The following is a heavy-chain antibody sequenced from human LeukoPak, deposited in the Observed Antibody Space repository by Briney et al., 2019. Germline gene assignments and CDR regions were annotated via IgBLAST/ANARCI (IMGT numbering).Heavy chain of an antibody. CDR2: IYTSGST. J-gene: IGHJ4*02. V-gene: IGHV4-4*07. CDR1: GGSISSYY. D-gene: IGHD2-15*01. CDR3: ARDDPDNCSGGSCYYT. Sequence: PSETLSLTCTVSGGSISSYYWSWIRQPAGKGLEWIGRIYTSGSTNYNPSLKSRVTMSVDTSKNQFSLKLSSVTAADTAVYYCARDDPDNCSGGSCYYTWGQGTPVTVSS.